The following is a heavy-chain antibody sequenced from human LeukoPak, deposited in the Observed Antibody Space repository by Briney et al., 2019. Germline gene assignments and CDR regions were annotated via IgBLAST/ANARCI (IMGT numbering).Heavy chain of an antibody. CDR1: GFTFSSYG. V-gene: IGHV3-33*01. CDR2: IWYDGSNK. Sequence: GGSLRLSCAASGFTFSSYGMHWVRQAPGKGLEWVAVIWYDGSNKYYADSVKGRFTISRDNSKNTLYLQMNSLRAEDTAVYYCARDHTDWYGMDVWGRGTLVTVSS. CDR3: ARDHTDWYGMDV. J-gene: IGHJ2*01. D-gene: IGHD4-17*01.